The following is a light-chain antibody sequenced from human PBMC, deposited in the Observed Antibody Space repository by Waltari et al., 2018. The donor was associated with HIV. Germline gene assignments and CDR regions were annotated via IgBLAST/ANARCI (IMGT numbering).Light chain of an antibody. J-gene: IGKJ1*01. CDR2: GAS. Sequence: EIELTQSPGTLSLSPGERATLACRASKSLNSTYLAWDQQQPGQTPRLLIYGASSRAIGIPDRFSGSGSGTDFTLTISRLEPGDFAVYYCHQYGSSPRTFGQGTKVDIK. V-gene: IGKV3-20*01. CDR1: KSLNSTY. CDR3: HQYGSSPRT.